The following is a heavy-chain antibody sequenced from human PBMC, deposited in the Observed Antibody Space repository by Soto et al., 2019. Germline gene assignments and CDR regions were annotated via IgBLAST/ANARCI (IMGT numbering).Heavy chain of an antibody. Sequence: QVQLVQSGAEVKKPGSSVKVSCKASGGTFSSYAISWVRQDPGQGLEWMGGIIPIFGTANYAQKFQGRVTITADESTSTAYMELSSLRSEDTAVYYCARDKTAAYGDYVFNWFDPWGQGTLVTVSS. D-gene: IGHD4-17*01. J-gene: IGHJ5*02. CDR3: ARDKTAAYGDYVFNWFDP. V-gene: IGHV1-69*01. CDR1: GGTFSSYA. CDR2: IIPIFGTA.